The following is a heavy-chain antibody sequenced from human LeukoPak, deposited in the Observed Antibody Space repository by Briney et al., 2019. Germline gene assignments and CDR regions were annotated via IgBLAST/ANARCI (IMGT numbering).Heavy chain of an antibody. V-gene: IGHV6-1*01. CDR2: TYYRSRWFN. J-gene: IGHJ4*02. Sequence: SQTLSLTCAISGDSVSSNSAAWNWIRQSPSRGLEWLGRTYYRSRWFNDYAVSMRSRMTVNPDTSKNQFSLQLYSVTPEDTAVYYCARDHGGLDSWGQGTVVTVSS. CDR3: ARDHGGLDS. CDR1: GDSVSSNSAA.